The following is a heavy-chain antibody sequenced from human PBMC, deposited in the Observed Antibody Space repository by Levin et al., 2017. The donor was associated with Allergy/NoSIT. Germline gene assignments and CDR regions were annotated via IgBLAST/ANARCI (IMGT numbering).Heavy chain of an antibody. J-gene: IGHJ4*02. D-gene: IGHD2-8*02. V-gene: IGHV3-48*04. CDR2: ILLDNNTT. CDR3: TRDHSWSSDS. CDR1: GFTFSSYP. Sequence: GGSLRLSCAASGFTFSSYPMNWFRKAPGKGLEWISNILLDNNTTSNAEPLKGRFTISRDNAKNSLFLQMNSLRAADTAVYYCTRDHSWSSDSWGQGTLVTVSS.